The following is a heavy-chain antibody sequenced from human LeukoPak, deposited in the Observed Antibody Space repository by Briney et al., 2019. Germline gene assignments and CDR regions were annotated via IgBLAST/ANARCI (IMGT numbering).Heavy chain of an antibody. J-gene: IGHJ4*02. V-gene: IGHV3-30*18. CDR2: ISYDGSNK. D-gene: IGHD3-22*01. CDR3: AKDLFYYDKGGFDY. Sequence: GGSLRLSCAVSGFSVTNNYMSWVRQAPDKGLEWVAFISYDGSNKFYGDSVKSRFTISRDNSKNTLYLQMNSLRTEDTAVYYCAKDLFYYDKGGFDYWGQGTLVTVSS. CDR1: GFSVTNNY.